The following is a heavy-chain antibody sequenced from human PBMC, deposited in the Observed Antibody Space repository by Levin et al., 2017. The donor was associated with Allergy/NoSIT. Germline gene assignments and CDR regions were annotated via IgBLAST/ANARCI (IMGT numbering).Heavy chain of an antibody. J-gene: IGHJ4*02. CDR2: INRDGSEK. CDR1: GFTFSNSW. CDR3: VRGLDY. Sequence: LSLTCAASGFTFSNSWMSWVHQAPGKGLEWVANINRDGSEKYYLDSVKGRFTISRDNAKNSLYLQLNSLRAEDTAVYYCVRGLDYWGQGALVTVSS. V-gene: IGHV3-7*01.